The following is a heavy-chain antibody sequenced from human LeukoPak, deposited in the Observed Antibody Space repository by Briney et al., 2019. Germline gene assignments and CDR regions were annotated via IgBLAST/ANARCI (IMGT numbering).Heavy chain of an antibody. J-gene: IGHJ4*02. CDR2: ITQDESKK. CDR3: VRISGRGTYPGVVDS. CDR1: GFSFSDYW. V-gene: IGHV3-7*01. D-gene: IGHD3-10*01. Sequence: PEGSLRLSCAASGFSFSDYWMSWVRQTPGKGLEWVAYITQDESKKFYVDSAKGRFTVSRDNAKNSLFLQMNDLRGDDTAMFYCVRISGRGTYPGVVDSWGQGTLVTVSP.